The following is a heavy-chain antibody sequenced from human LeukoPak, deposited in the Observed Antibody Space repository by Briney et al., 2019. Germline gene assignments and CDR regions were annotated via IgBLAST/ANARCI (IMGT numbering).Heavy chain of an antibody. CDR3: ANSVGSSWLFDY. D-gene: IGHD6-13*01. J-gene: IGHJ4*02. CDR1: GFTFTTYW. V-gene: IGHV3-7*03. Sequence: GGSLRLSCVGSGFTFTTYWMSWVRQAPGKGLEWVANIKQDGSEKYYVDSVKGRFTISRDNSKNTLYLQMNSLRVEDTAVYYCANSVGSSWLFDYWGQGTLVTVSS. CDR2: IKQDGSEK.